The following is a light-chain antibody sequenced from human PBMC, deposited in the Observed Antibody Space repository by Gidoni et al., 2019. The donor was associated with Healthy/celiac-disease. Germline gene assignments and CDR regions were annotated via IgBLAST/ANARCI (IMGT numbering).Light chain of an antibody. CDR2: WAS. CDR1: QSVLYSSNNKNY. J-gene: IGKJ4*01. CDR3: QQYYSTPLT. Sequence: DLVMTQSPDSLAVSLGEKATNNCKSSQSVLYSSNNKNYLAWYQQKPGQTPKLLIYWASTRESGVPDRCSGSGSGTDFTLTISSLQAEDVAVYYCQQYYSTPLTFGGGTKVEIK. V-gene: IGKV4-1*01.